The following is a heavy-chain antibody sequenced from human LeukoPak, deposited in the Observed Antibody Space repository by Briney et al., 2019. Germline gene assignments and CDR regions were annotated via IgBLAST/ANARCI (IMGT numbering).Heavy chain of an antibody. J-gene: IGHJ6*03. CDR3: ARVGSRCSGGNCFYMDV. Sequence: GGSLRLSCAASGFTFSNYWMTWVRQAPGKGLEWVANIHQDGSEKYYVDSVKGRFSISRDNAKNSLYLQMNSLRPEDTAVYYCARVGSRCSGGNCFYMDVWGKGTTVTISS. CDR1: GFTFSNYW. CDR2: IHQDGSEK. D-gene: IGHD2-15*01. V-gene: IGHV3-7*01.